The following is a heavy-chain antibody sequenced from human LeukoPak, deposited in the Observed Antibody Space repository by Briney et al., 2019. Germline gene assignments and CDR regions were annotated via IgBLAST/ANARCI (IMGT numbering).Heavy chain of an antibody. V-gene: IGHV1-8*02. D-gene: IGHD3-10*01. CDR2: MNPNSGNT. CDR3: AVWGFGEFHS. J-gene: IGHJ5*02. Sequence: GASVKVSCKASGYTFTGYYMHWVRQATGQGLEWMGWMNPNSGNTGYAQKFQGRVTMTRNTSISTAYMELSSLRSEDTAVYYCAVWGFGEFHSWGQGTLVTVSS. CDR1: GYTFTGYY.